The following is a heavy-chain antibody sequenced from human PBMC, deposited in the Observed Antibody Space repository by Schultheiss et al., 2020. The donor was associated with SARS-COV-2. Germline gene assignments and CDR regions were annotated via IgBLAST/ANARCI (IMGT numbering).Heavy chain of an antibody. D-gene: IGHD3-22*01. J-gene: IGHJ4*02. Sequence: GGSLRLSCAASGFTFSSYSMNWVRQAPGKGLEWVSAISGSGGSTYYADSVKGRFTISRDNAKKSIYLQMNSLRAEDTAVYYCARESVSSGYYFDYWGQGTLVTVSS. CDR2: ISGSGGST. CDR3: ARESVSSGYYFDY. CDR1: GFTFSSYS. V-gene: IGHV3-21*01.